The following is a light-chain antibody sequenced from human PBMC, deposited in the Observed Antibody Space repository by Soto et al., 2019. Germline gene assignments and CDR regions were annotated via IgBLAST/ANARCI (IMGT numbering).Light chain of an antibody. CDR1: QSITNY. J-gene: IGKJ5*01. Sequence: EIVLTQSPATLSLSPGERATLSCRASQSITNYVGWYQQKPGQAPRLLIYGISKRATDIPDRFSGSGSGTEFTLTISSLQPEDFATYYCQQHGQWPITFGQGTRLEI. V-gene: IGKV3-11*01. CDR3: QQHGQWPIT. CDR2: GIS.